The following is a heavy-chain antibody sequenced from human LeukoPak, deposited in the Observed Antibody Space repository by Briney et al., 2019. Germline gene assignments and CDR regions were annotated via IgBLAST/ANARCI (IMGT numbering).Heavy chain of an antibody. CDR3: ARGLMVRGVIRTKYYFDY. CDR1: GGSITSDY. J-gene: IGHJ4*02. Sequence: SETLSLTCTVSGGSITSDYWTWIRQPPTKGLEWIGEINHSGSTNYNPSLKSRVTISVDTSKNQFSLKLSSVTAADTAVYYCARGLMVRGVIRTKYYFDYWGQGTLVTVSS. CDR2: INHSGST. D-gene: IGHD3-10*01. V-gene: IGHV4-34*01.